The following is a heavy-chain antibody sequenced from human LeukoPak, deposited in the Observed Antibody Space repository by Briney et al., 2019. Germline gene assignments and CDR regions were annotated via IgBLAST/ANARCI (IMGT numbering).Heavy chain of an antibody. CDR1: GYTFTSYD. CDR3: ARGSGLKVAGTSGDP. CDR2: MNLNSGNT. J-gene: IGHJ5*02. Sequence: ASVKVCCKASGYTFTSYDFNWVRQPTGQGFGWMGWMNLNSGNTAYAQKFQGRVTMTRNTSISTAYMELSSLRSEDTAVYYCARGSGLKVAGTSGDPWGQGTLVTVSS. V-gene: IGHV1-8*01. D-gene: IGHD6-19*01.